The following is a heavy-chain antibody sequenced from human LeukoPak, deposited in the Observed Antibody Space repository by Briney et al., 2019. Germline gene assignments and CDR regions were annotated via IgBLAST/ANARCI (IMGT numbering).Heavy chain of an antibody. D-gene: IGHD3-10*01. CDR1: GFTVSSNC. CDR2: IYSGGST. V-gene: IGHV3-53*01. CDR3: ARDPGDYYGSAYYFDY. J-gene: IGHJ4*02. Sequence: GGSLRLSCAASGFTVSSNCMSWVRQAPGKGLEWVSVIYSGGSTYYADSVKGRFTISRDNSKNTLYLQMNSLRAEDTAVYYCARDPGDYYGSAYYFDYWGQGTLVTVSS.